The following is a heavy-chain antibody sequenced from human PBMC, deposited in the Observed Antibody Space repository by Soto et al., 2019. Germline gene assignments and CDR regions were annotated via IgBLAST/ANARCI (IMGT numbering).Heavy chain of an antibody. J-gene: IGHJ5*02. CDR3: AKVINGTTPPCWLDP. Sequence: VGSLRLSCAASGFTFSSYGMHWVRQAPGKGLEWVAVISYDGSNKYYADSVKGRFTISRDNSKNTLYLQMNSLRAEDTAVYYCAKVINGTTPPCWLDPWGQGTSVTVSS. CDR2: ISYDGSNK. CDR1: GFTFSSYG. V-gene: IGHV3-30*18. D-gene: IGHD1-7*01.